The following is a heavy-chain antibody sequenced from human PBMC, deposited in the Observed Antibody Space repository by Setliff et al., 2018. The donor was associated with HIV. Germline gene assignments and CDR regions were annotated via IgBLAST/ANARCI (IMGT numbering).Heavy chain of an antibody. CDR1: GYTFTGYY. J-gene: IGHJ3*02. CDR2: INPNNGGK. V-gene: IGHV1-2*02. Sequence: ASVKVSCKASGYTFTGYYMHWVRQAPGQGLEWMGWINPNNGGKNYAQKFQGRVTMTRDTSISTAYLDLSRLRSDDTAVYYCARKEIRVGFAFDIWGQGTMVTVSS. D-gene: IGHD3-10*01. CDR3: ARKEIRVGFAFDI.